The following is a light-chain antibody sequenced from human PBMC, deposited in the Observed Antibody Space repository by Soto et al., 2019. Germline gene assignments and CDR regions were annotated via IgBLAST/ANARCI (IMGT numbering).Light chain of an antibody. CDR1: QSVSSY. V-gene: IGKV3-11*01. J-gene: IGKJ3*01. Sequence: ETVLTQSPATLSLSPGERATLSCRASQSVSSYLAWYQQKPGQGPRLLIYDASNMATGIPAGFSGSGSGTDFTLTISSLEPEDFAVYYCQQRSNWPLFTFGPGTKVDIK. CDR3: QQRSNWPLFT. CDR2: DAS.